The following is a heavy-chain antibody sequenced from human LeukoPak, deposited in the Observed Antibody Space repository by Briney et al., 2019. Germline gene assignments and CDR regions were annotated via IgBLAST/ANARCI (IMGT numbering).Heavy chain of an antibody. V-gene: IGHV1-8*03. D-gene: IGHD6-19*01. Sequence: GASVKVSCKASGYTFTSYDINWVRQATGQGLEWMGWMNPNSGNTGYAQKFQGRVTITRDTSISTAYMELSSLRSEDTAVYYCARGKGHGGWYGYYYYYYMDVWGKGTTVTVSS. CDR2: MNPNSGNT. CDR3: ARGKGHGGWYGYYYYYYMDV. CDR1: GYTFTSYD. J-gene: IGHJ6*03.